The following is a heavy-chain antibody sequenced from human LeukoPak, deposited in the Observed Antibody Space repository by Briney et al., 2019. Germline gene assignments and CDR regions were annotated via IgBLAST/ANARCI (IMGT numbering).Heavy chain of an antibody. CDR1: GFTFNSFA. CDR2: ISGSGGST. J-gene: IGHJ4*02. D-gene: IGHD1-26*01. Sequence: PGGSLRLSCVASGFTFNSFAMHWARQAPGKGLEWVSAISGSGGSTYYADSVKGRFTISRDNSKNTLYLQMNSLRAEDTAVYYCARGEWELRYWGQGTLVTVSS. V-gene: IGHV3-23*01. CDR3: ARGEWELRY.